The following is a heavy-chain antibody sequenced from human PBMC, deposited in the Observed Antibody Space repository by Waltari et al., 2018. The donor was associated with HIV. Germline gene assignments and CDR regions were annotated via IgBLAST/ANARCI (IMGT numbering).Heavy chain of an antibody. D-gene: IGHD3-22*01. CDR3: ARDYYDSSGYYSYFQH. CDR1: GGPIRRCSYY. Sequence: QVQLQESGPGLVKPSQTLSLPCTVSGGPIRRCSYYWSWTRPPPGKGLEWIGRIYTSGSTNYNPSLRSRVTISVDTSKNQFSLKLSSVTAADTAVYYCARDYYDSSGYYSYFQHWGQGTLVTVSS. V-gene: IGHV4-61*02. CDR2: IYTSGST. J-gene: IGHJ1*01.